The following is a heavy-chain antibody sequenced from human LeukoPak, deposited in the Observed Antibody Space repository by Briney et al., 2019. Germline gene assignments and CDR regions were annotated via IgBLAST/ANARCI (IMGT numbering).Heavy chain of an antibody. CDR2: INHSGGT. Sequence: SETLSLTCAVYGGSFSGYYWSWVRQPPGKGLEWIGEINHSGGTNYNPSLKSRVTISVDTSKNQFSLKLSSVTAADTAVYYCARGGSFYYYDGSDYSYEGHGMDVWGQGTTVTVSS. CDR1: GGSFSGYY. D-gene: IGHD3-22*01. J-gene: IGHJ6*02. CDR3: ARGGSFYYYDGSDYSYEGHGMDV. V-gene: IGHV4-34*01.